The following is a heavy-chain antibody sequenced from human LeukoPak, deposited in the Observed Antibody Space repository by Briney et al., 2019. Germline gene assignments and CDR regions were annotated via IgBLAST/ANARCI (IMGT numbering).Heavy chain of an antibody. CDR3: ARVSGDKYYYDSSCSY. CDR1: GGSISSYY. V-gene: IGHV4-59*08. CDR2: IYYSGST. D-gene: IGHD3-22*01. Sequence: SETLSLTCTVSGGSISSYYWSWIRQPPGKGLEWIGYIYYSGSTNYNPSLKSRVTISVDTSKNQFSLNLSSVTAADTAVYYCARVSGDKYYYDSSCSYWGKGTLVTV. J-gene: IGHJ4*02.